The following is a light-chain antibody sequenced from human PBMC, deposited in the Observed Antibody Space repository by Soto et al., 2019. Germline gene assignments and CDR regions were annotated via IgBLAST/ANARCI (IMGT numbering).Light chain of an antibody. Sequence: QSALTQPPCASGSRGQSVTISCTGTRSDVGAYKYVSWYQQYPGKAPKLMIYEVTKRPSGVPDRFSGSKSGNTASLTVSGLQAEDEADYYCTSYVGNDIWVFGGGTKLTVL. J-gene: IGLJ3*02. CDR2: EVT. CDR1: RSDVGAYKY. V-gene: IGLV2-8*01. CDR3: TSYVGNDIWV.